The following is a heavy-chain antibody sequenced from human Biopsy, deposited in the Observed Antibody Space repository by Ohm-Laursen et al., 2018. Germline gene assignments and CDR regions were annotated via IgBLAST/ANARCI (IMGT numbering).Heavy chain of an antibody. D-gene: IGHD3-22*01. CDR3: ARGKYKDFSTGLPRPYHYTLDF. V-gene: IGHV3-11*01. Sequence: GSLRLSCSASGLIFSDYYMSWIRQAPGKGLEWIAYISARDGVVYYADSVKGRFTISRDNTNNSLYLQITSLRPEDTAVFYCARGKYKDFSTGLPRPYHYTLDFWGPGTTVTVSS. CDR1: GLIFSDYY. CDR2: ISARDGVV. J-gene: IGHJ6*02.